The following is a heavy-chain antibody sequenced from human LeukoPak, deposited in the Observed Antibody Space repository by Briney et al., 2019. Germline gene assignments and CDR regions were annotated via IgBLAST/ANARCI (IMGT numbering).Heavy chain of an antibody. D-gene: IGHD3-3*01. CDR3: AREGGFYRPLDY. V-gene: IGHV4-39*07. CDR1: GVSIGGSSFY. J-gene: IGHJ4*02. Sequence: SETLSLTCTVSGVSIGGSSFYWGWIRQPPGKGLEWIGEVHLDGRTNYNPSLESRLTMSVDVSENQVSLKLTSVTAADTAVYYCAREGGFYRPLDYSGQGTLVTVSS. CDR2: VHLDGRT.